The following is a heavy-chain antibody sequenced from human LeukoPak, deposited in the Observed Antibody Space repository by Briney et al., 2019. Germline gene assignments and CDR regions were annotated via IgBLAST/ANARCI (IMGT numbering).Heavy chain of an antibody. CDR3: ARVSGSYPYYYYGMDV. J-gene: IGHJ6*02. D-gene: IGHD1-26*01. CDR1: GYTFTSYG. V-gene: IGHV1-18*01. CDR2: ISAYNGNT. Sequence: ASVKVSRKASGYTFTSYGISWVRQAPGQGLEWMGWISAYNGNTNYAQKLQGRVTMTTDTSTSTAYMELRSLRSDDAAVYYCARVSGSYPYYYYGMDVWGQGTTVTVSS.